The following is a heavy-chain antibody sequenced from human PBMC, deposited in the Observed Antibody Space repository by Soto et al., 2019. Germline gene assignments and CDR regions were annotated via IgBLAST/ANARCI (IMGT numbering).Heavy chain of an antibody. CDR3: ARDPYYDFWSGSNDAFDI. CDR1: GYTFTSYG. Sequence: ASVKVSCKASGYTFTSYGISWVRQAPGQGLEWMGWINPNSGNTGYAQKFQGRVTMTRNTSISTAYMELSSLRSEDTAVYYCARDPYYDFWSGSNDAFDIWGQGTMVTVSS. V-gene: IGHV1-8*02. J-gene: IGHJ3*02. D-gene: IGHD3-3*01. CDR2: INPNSGNT.